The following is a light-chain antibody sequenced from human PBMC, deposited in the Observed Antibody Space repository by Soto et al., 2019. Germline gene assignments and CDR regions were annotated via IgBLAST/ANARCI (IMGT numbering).Light chain of an antibody. Sequence: MLTQSPATLSLSPGERATLSYRASQSVSSDLAWYQQKPGQAPRLLIYEASNRATGIPARFSGSGSGTDFTLTISSLEPEDFAVYYCQQRSNWPLTFGGGTKVDIK. CDR2: EAS. V-gene: IGKV3-11*01. CDR3: QQRSNWPLT. J-gene: IGKJ4*01. CDR1: QSVSSD.